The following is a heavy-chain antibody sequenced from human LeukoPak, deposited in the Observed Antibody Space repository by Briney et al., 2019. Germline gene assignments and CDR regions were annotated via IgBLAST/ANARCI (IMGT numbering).Heavy chain of an antibody. D-gene: IGHD6-13*01. V-gene: IGHV4-4*02. CDR3: ARDGRSSSWDYYYYGMDV. Sequence: PSETLSLTCAVSGGSISSSNWWSWVRQPPGKGLEWIGEIYHSGSTNYNPSLKSRVTISVALKLSSVTAADTAVYYCARDGRSSSWDYYYYGMDVWGQGTTVTVSS. CDR2: IYHSGST. CDR1: GGSISSSNW. J-gene: IGHJ6*02.